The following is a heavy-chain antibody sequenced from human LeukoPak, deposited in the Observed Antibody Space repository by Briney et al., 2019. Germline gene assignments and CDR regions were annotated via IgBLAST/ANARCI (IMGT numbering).Heavy chain of an antibody. CDR1: GGSISSGGYY. V-gene: IGHV4-31*03. CDR3: ARGACSSTSCYGFYYYGMDV. J-gene: IGHJ6*02. D-gene: IGHD2-2*01. Sequence: SETLSLTCTVSGGSISSGGYYWSWIRQHPGKGLEWIGYIYYSGSTYYNPSLKSRVTISVDTSKNQFSLKLSSVTAADTAVYYCARGACSSTSCYGFYYYGMDVWGQGTTVTVS. CDR2: IYYSGST.